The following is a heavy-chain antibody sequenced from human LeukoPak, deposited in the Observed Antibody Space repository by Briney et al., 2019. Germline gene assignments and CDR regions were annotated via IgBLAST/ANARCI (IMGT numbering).Heavy chain of an antibody. CDR1: GYTFKNDD. V-gene: IGHV1-8*01. CDR3: ARAAAGGDDPFDV. CDR2: MNPNNDNA. J-gene: IGHJ3*01. D-gene: IGHD6-25*01. Sequence: GASVKVSCKASGYTFKNDDINWVRQAPGQGLEWMAWMNPNNDNAGSAQKFQGRVTMTRDTSINTAYMELSSLRSDDTGVYYCARAAAGGDDPFDVWGQGSLIIVSS.